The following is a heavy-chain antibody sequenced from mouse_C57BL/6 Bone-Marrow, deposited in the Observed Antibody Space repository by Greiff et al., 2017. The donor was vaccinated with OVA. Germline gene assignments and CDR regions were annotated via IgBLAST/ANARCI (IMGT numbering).Heavy chain of an antibody. CDR2: IDPETGGT. V-gene: IGHV1-15*01. CDR1: GYTFTDYE. Sequence: QVQLKESGAELVRPGASVTLSCKASGYTFTDYEMHWVKQTPVHGLEWIGAIDPETGGTAYNQKFKGKAILTADKSSSTAYMELRSLTSEDSAVYYCTRSGTTVDYWGQGTTLTVSS. J-gene: IGHJ2*01. D-gene: IGHD1-1*01. CDR3: TRSGTTVDY.